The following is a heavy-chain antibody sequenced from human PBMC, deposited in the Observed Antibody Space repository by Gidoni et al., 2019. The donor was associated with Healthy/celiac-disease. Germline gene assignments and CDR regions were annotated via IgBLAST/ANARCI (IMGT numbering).Heavy chain of an antibody. CDR2: IYYSGST. D-gene: IGHD2-21*02. J-gene: IGHJ6*02. V-gene: IGHV4-59*01. Sequence: QVQLQESGPGLVKPSETLSLTCTVSGGPISSYYWSWIRQPPGKGLGWIGYIYYSGSTNYNPSLKSRVTISVDTSKNQFSLKLSSVTAADTAVYYCATMLGGDGSAVLYGMDVWGQGTTVTVSS. CDR3: ATMLGGDGSAVLYGMDV. CDR1: GGPISSYY.